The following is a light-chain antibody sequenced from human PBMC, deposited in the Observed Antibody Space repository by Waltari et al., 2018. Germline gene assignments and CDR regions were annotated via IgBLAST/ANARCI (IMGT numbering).Light chain of an antibody. V-gene: IGLV4-69*01. CDR1: SGHSSNI. J-gene: IGLJ3*02. CDR3: QTGGHGTWV. CDR2: VNSDRSH. Sequence: QLVLTQSPSASASLGSSVKLTCTLTSGHSSNIIAWHQQQPEKGPRYLMKVNSDRSHNQGAEIPDRFSGSSSGAERYLTISSVQSEDEADYYCQTGGHGTWVFGGGTKLTVL.